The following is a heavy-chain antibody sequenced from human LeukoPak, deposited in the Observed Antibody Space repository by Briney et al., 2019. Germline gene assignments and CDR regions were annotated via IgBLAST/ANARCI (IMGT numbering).Heavy chain of an antibody. V-gene: IGHV3-23*01. CDR1: GFTFSSYA. Sequence: GGSLRLSCAASGFTFSSYAMSWVRQAPGKGLEWVSAISGSGGSTYYADSVKGRFTISRDNSKNTLYLQMNSLRAEDTAVYYCAKGILYQGHSSSWYPFDYWGQGTLVTVSS. J-gene: IGHJ4*02. D-gene: IGHD6-13*01. CDR2: ISGSGGST. CDR3: AKGILYQGHSSSWYPFDY.